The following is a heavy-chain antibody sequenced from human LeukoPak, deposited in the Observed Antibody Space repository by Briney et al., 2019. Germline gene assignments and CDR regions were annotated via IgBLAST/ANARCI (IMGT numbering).Heavy chain of an antibody. Sequence: SETLTLTCSVSGGSISSYYWSWTRQPPGKGLEWIGYIYYSGSTSYNPSLKSRVTISVDTSKNQFSLKLSSVTAADTAVYYCARAYCSGGICYSNNWFDPWGQGTLVTVSS. V-gene: IGHV4-59*01. CDR2: IYYSGST. D-gene: IGHD2-15*01. CDR3: ARAYCSGGICYSNNWFDP. CDR1: GGSISSYY. J-gene: IGHJ5*02.